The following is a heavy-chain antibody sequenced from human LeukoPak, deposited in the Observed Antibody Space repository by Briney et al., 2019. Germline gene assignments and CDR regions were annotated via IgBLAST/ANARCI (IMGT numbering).Heavy chain of an antibody. Sequence: ASVKVSCKASGGTFSSYAISWVRQAPGQGLEWMGGIIPIFGTANYAQKFQGRVTITADESTSTAYMELSSLRSEDTAVYYCARESIAVADVINSYYFDYWGQGTLVTVSS. D-gene: IGHD6-19*01. CDR2: IIPIFGTA. V-gene: IGHV1-69*13. CDR3: ARESIAVADVINSYYFDY. CDR1: GGTFSSYA. J-gene: IGHJ4*02.